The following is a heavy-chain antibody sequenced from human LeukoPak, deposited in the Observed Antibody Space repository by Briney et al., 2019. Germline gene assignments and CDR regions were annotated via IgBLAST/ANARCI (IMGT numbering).Heavy chain of an antibody. D-gene: IGHD2-2*01. Sequence: SETLSLTCAVYGGSFSGYYWSWFRQPPGKGLEWIGEINHSGSTNYDPSLKSRVTISVDTSKNQFSLKLSSVTAADTAVYYCARSRVGDYWGQGTLVTVSS. CDR1: GGSFSGYY. CDR3: ARSRVGDY. CDR2: INHSGST. J-gene: IGHJ4*02. V-gene: IGHV4-34*01.